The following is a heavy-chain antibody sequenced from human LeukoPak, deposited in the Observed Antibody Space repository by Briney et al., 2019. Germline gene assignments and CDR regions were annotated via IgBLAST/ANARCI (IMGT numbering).Heavy chain of an antibody. D-gene: IGHD3-3*01. CDR2: IIPIFGTA. Sequence: GASVKVSCKASGGTFSSYAISWVRQAPGQGLEWMGGIIPIFGTANYAQKFQGRVTITADESTSTAYMELSSLRSEDTAVYYCARCYDLWSGYYRWLDPWGQGTLVTVSS. CDR1: GGTFSSYA. J-gene: IGHJ5*02. CDR3: ARCYDLWSGYYRWLDP. V-gene: IGHV1-69*13.